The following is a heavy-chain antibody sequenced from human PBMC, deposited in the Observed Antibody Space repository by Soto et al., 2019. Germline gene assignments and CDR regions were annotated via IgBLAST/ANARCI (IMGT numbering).Heavy chain of an antibody. D-gene: IGHD3-3*01. CDR2: ISGSDGKT. J-gene: IGHJ4*02. CDR3: AKWSYLDY. CDR1: GVSFASFA. Sequence: GFLRLSFTTSGVSFASFAMTWVRQAPGKGLEWVATISGSDGKTYYADSVKGRFSISRDTSRNTLYLQMNSLRADDTAIYYCAKWSYLDYWGQGTRVTVSS. V-gene: IGHV3-23*01.